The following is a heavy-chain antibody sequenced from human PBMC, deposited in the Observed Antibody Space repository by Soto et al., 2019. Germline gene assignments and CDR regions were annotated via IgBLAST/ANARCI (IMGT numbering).Heavy chain of an antibody. Sequence: QVQLVESGGGVVQPGKSLTLSCVASAFDFSAYGMNWVRQAPGKGLEWVAVIWYDGSNKYYADSVKGRFTISRDNSKNTLFLQMNSLRAEDTAMYYCARAPRGRSTVTIDYWGQGTLDTVSS. CDR2: IWYDGSNK. V-gene: IGHV3-33*01. J-gene: IGHJ4*02. CDR1: AFDFSAYG. D-gene: IGHD4-17*01. CDR3: ARAPRGRSTVTIDY.